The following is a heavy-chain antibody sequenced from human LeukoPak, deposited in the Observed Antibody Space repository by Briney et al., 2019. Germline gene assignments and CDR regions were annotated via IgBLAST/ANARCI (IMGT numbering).Heavy chain of an antibody. V-gene: IGHV4-59*01. Sequence: PSETLSLTRTVSGDSISTYYWSWIRQPPGKGLEWIGYIYYRVTSDYNPSLKSRVTMSVDMSTRQISLKLSSVTAADTAVYYCARAVGGDGSGSLWGPGTLVTVSS. CDR3: ARAVGGDGSGSL. J-gene: IGHJ4*02. D-gene: IGHD3-10*01. CDR2: IYYRVTS. CDR1: GDSISTYY.